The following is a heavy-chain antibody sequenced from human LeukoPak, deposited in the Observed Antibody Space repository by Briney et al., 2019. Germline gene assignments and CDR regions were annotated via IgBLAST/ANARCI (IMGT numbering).Heavy chain of an antibody. V-gene: IGHV3-30*02. CDR1: GFAFSTYG. D-gene: IGHD6-13*01. CDR3: ARAIGSSWGKVDY. J-gene: IGHJ4*02. CDR2: IRYDGNNK. Sequence: GGSLRLSCAASGFAFSTYGMHWVRQAPGKGLEWVAFIRYDGNNKDYADSVKGRFTISRDNAKNTVYLEMNSLRSEDTAVYYCARAIGSSWGKVDYWGQGTLVTVSS.